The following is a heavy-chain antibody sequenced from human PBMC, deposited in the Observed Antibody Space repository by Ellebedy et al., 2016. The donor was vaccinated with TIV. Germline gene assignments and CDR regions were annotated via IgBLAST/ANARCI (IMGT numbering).Heavy chain of an antibody. J-gene: IGHJ4*02. V-gene: IGHV3-23*01. D-gene: IGHD3-22*01. CDR1: GFTFSSYA. Sequence: GESLKISCAASGFTFSSYAMTWVRQAPGEGLDWVSVIVAGGESTYYADSVKGRFTISRDNSKKTLYLQMNSLRAEDTAVYYCAKGRGGGSDTSAPRYYFDSWGLGTLVTVSS. CDR2: IVAGGEST. CDR3: AKGRGGGSDTSAPRYYFDS.